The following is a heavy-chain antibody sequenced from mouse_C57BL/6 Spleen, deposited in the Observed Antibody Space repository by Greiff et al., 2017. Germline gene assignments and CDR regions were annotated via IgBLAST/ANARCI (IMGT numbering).Heavy chain of an antibody. Sequence: EVKLVESGGGLVKPGGSLKLSCAASGFTFSSYAMSWVRQTPEKRLEWVATISDGGSYTYYPDNVKGRFTISRDNAKNNLYLQMSHLKSEDTAMYYCASYGSSYWFAYWGQGTLVTVSA. CDR1: GFTFSSYA. J-gene: IGHJ3*01. V-gene: IGHV5-4*03. D-gene: IGHD1-1*01. CDR3: ASYGSSYWFAY. CDR2: ISDGGSYT.